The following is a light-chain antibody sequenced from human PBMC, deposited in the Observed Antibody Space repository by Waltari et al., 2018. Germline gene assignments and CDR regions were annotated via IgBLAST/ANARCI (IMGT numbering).Light chain of an antibody. CDR1: TSNIVTDN. Sequence: QSVLTQPPSASGPPGQSVTIPCSGGTSNIVTDNVNWYQQFPGTAPKLLIYNDDQRPSWVPGRFSGSKAGASASLAISGLQSEDEADYYCTSWDHSLNGRVFGSGTRVTVL. CDR2: NDD. J-gene: IGLJ1*01. V-gene: IGLV1-44*01. CDR3: TSWDHSLNGRV.